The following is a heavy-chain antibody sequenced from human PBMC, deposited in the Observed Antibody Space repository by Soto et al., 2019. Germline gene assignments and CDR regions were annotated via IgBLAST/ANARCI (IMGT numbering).Heavy chain of an antibody. CDR3: ARDQGYSSSRDIRNYYYGMDV. D-gene: IGHD6-13*01. CDR2: IIPIFGTA. CDR1: GGTFSSYA. V-gene: IGHV1-69*13. J-gene: IGHJ6*02. Sequence: EASVKVSCKASGGTFSSYAISWVRQAPGQGLEWMGGIIPIFGTANYAQKFQGRVTITADESTSTAYMELSSLRSEDTAVYYCARDQGYSSSRDIRNYYYGMDVWGQGTTVTV.